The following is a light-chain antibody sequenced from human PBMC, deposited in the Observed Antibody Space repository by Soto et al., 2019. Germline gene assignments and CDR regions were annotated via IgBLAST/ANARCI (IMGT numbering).Light chain of an antibody. CDR2: NAS. CDR3: QQYNSYPT. V-gene: IGKV1-5*03. J-gene: IGKJ1*01. Sequence: DIQMTQSPSTLSASVGDRVTITCRASQSISSWLAWYQQKPGKAPKLLIFNASSLASGVPSGFSGSGSGTEFALTISSLQPDVFATYCCQQYNSYPTFGQGTKVEIK. CDR1: QSISSW.